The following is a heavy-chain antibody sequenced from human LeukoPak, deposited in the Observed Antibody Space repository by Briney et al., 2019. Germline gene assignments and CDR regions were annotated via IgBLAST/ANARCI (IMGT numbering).Heavy chain of an antibody. CDR1: GGSFSGYY. CDR2: INHSGST. CDR3: ARGQDYYGSGTEWFDP. V-gene: IGHV4-34*01. D-gene: IGHD3-10*01. Sequence: SSETLSLTCAVYGGSFSGYYWSWIRQPPGKGLEWIGEINHSGSTNYNPSLKSRVTISVDTSKNQFSLKLSSVTAADTAVYYCARGQDYYGSGTEWFDPWGQGTLVTVSS. J-gene: IGHJ5*02.